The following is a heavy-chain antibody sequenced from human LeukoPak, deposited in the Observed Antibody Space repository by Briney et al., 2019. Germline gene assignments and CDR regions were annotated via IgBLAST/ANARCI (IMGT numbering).Heavy chain of an antibody. V-gene: IGHV3-21*01. CDR3: VSPGYSSSWYSDAFDI. CDR1: GFTFSTYW. J-gene: IGHJ3*02. D-gene: IGHD6-13*01. Sequence: GGSLRLSCAVSGFTFSTYWMNWVRQAPGKGLEWVSSISSSSSYIYYADSVKGRFTISRDNAKNSLYLQMNSLRAEDTAVYYCVSPGYSSSWYSDAFDIWGQGTMATVSS. CDR2: ISSSSSYI.